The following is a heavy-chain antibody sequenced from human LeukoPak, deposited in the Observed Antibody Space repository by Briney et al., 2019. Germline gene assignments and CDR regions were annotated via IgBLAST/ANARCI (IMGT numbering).Heavy chain of an antibody. D-gene: IGHD3-10*01. CDR1: GFTFSSYG. CDR3: AKDGFGELLSQNDAFDI. J-gene: IGHJ3*02. Sequence: PGRSLRLSCAASGFTFSSYGMHWVRQAPGKGLEWVAVIWYDGSNKYYADSVKGRFTISRDNSKNTLYLQMNSLRAEDTAVYYCAKDGFGELLSQNDAFDIWGQGTMVTVSS. CDR2: IWYDGSNK. V-gene: IGHV3-33*06.